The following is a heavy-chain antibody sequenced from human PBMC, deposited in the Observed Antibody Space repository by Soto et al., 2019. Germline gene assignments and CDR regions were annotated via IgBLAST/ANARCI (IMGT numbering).Heavy chain of an antibody. Sequence: GGSLRLSCAASGFTFSSHSMSWVRQAPGKGLEWVSAISGSGGSTYYADSVKGRFTISRDNSKNTLYLQMNTLRAEDTAVYYCAKYQWELLNYFDNWGQGILVTVSS. J-gene: IGHJ4*02. D-gene: IGHD1-26*01. CDR1: GFTFSSHS. V-gene: IGHV3-23*01. CDR2: ISGSGGST. CDR3: AKYQWELLNYFDN.